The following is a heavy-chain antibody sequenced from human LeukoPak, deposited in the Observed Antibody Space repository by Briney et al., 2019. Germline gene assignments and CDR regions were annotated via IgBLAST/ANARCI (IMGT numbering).Heavy chain of an antibody. CDR2: ISYDGSNK. CDR1: GFTFSSYG. V-gene: IGHV3-30*18. CDR3: AKDRPWFDP. J-gene: IGHJ5*02. Sequence: GGSLRLSCAASGFTFSSYGMHWVRQAPGKGLEWVAVISYDGSNKYYADSVKGRFTISRDNSKNTLYLQMNSLRAEDTAVYYCAKDRPWFDPWGQGTLVTVSS.